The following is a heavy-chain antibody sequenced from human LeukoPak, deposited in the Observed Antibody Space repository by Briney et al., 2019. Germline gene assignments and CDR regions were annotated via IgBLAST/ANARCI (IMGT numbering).Heavy chain of an antibody. CDR1: GFIFRTYG. Sequence: GGSLRLSCAASGFIFRTYGMHWVRQAPGKGPEWVAVMSYDGSTKYYGDPVKGRFTISRDNSKNMLYLQMNSLRAEDTAVYYCAKDSGELLYGDAFDIWGQGTMVRVSS. V-gene: IGHV3-30*18. D-gene: IGHD3-10*01. J-gene: IGHJ3*02. CDR3: AKDSGELLYGDAFDI. CDR2: MSYDGSTK.